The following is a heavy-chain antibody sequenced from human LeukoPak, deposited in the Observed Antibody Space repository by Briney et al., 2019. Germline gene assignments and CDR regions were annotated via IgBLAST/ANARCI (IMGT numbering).Heavy chain of an antibody. Sequence: GGSLRLSCVASGFTFSIYTMSWVRQAPGKGLEWVSVIYSGGNTYYADSVKGRFTISRDNSKNTLYLQMNSLRAEDTAVYYCAREGSSSGWYDCWGQGTLVTVSS. V-gene: IGHV3-53*01. J-gene: IGHJ4*02. CDR1: GFTFSIYT. CDR2: IYSGGNT. D-gene: IGHD6-19*01. CDR3: AREGSSSGWYDC.